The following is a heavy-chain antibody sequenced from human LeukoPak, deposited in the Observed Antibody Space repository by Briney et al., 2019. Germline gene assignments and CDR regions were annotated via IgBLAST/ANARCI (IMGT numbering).Heavy chain of an antibody. CDR3: ARDTGPLWVGYGMDV. Sequence: GGSLRLSCAASGFTFSSYSMNWVRQAPGKGLEWVSYISSSSSTMYYADSVKGRFTISRDNAKNSLYLQMNSLRAEDTAVYYCARDTGPLWVGYGMDVWGQGTTVTVSS. J-gene: IGHJ6*02. CDR1: GFTFSSYS. D-gene: IGHD2-8*02. V-gene: IGHV3-48*01. CDR2: ISSSSSTM.